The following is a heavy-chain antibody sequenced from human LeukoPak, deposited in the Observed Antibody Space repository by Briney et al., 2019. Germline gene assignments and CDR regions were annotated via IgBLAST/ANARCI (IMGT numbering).Heavy chain of an antibody. D-gene: IGHD4-11*01. J-gene: IGHJ6*03. Sequence: GGSLRLSCAASGFTFSSYAMSWVRQAPGKGLEWVSYISSSGSTIYYADSVKGRFTISRDNAKNSLYLQMNSLRAEDTAVYYCARGDRSKTSGYYYYYMDVWGKGTTVTVSS. V-gene: IGHV3-48*04. CDR2: ISSSGSTI. CDR3: ARGDRSKTSGYYYYYMDV. CDR1: GFTFSSYA.